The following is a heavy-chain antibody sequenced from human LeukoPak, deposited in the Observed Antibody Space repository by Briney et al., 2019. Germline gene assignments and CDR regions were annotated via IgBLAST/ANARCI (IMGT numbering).Heavy chain of an antibody. CDR2: ISSSGSTI. D-gene: IGHD3-10*01. CDR3: AKANYYGSGSYGMDV. V-gene: IGHV3-48*03. CDR1: GFTFSSYE. Sequence: GGSLRLSCAASGFTFSSYEMNWVRQAPGKGLEWVSYISSSGSTIYYADSVKGRFTISRDNAKNSLYLQMNSLRAEDTAVYYCAKANYYGSGSYGMDVWGQGTTVTVSS. J-gene: IGHJ6*02.